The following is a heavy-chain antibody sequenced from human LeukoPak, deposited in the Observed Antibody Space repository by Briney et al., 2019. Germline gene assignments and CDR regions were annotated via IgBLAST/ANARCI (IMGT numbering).Heavy chain of an antibody. V-gene: IGHV3-23*01. Sequence: PGGSLRLSCEASGFTFSRYGMSWVRQAPGKGLEWVSATRGSGGSTYYADSVKGRFTISRDDPHNTLYLQMNSLRAEDTAVYFCARGGVDYYGSGTYYLMYYFDYWGQGALVTVSS. J-gene: IGHJ4*02. CDR3: ARGGVDYYGSGTYYLMYYFDY. CDR2: TRGSGGST. CDR1: GFTFSRYG. D-gene: IGHD3-10*01.